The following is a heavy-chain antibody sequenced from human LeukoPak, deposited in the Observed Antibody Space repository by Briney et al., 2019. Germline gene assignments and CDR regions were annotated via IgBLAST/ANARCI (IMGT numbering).Heavy chain of an antibody. D-gene: IGHD3-22*01. CDR2: IYTSGST. CDR3: ARDTITMISP. J-gene: IGHJ5*02. Sequence: TSSETLSPTCTVSGGSISIGSYYWSWVRQPAGKGLELIGRIYTSGSTNHSPSLKNRVTISVDTSKKQFSLKLSSVTAADTAVYYCARDTITMISPWGQGTLVTVSS. CDR1: GGSISIGSYY. V-gene: IGHV4-61*02.